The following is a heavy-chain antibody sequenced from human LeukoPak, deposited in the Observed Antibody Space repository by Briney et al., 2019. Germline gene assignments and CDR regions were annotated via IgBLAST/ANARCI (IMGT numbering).Heavy chain of an antibody. CDR3: ARRRDDDY. Sequence: GGSLRLSCAASGFSVNTNYMTWVRQAPGKGLEWVSVLYSGGGAYYADSVKDRFTISRDNAKNSLYLQMNSLRAEDTAVYYCARRRDDDYWGQGTLVTVSS. V-gene: IGHV3-66*01. CDR2: LYSGGGA. CDR1: GFSVNTNY. J-gene: IGHJ4*02.